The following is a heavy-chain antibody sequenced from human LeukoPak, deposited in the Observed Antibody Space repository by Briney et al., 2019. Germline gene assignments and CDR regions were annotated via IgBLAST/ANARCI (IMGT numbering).Heavy chain of an antibody. J-gene: IGHJ4*02. D-gene: IGHD6-19*01. CDR1: GFTVSSNS. CDR3: AKDIVRAVAGNGFDY. V-gene: IGHV3-43*01. Sequence: GGSLRLSCTVSGFTVSSNSMSWVRQAPGKGLEWVSLISWDGGSTYYADSVKGRFTISRDNSKNSLYLQMNSLRTEDTALYYCAKDIVRAVAGNGFDYWGQGTLVTVSS. CDR2: ISWDGGST.